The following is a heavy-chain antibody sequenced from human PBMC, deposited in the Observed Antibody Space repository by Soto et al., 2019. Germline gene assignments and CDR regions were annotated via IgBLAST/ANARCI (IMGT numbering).Heavy chain of an antibody. V-gene: IGHV3-13*01. D-gene: IGHD6-19*01. CDR2: IGTAGDT. J-gene: IGHJ6*02. CDR3: ARDIAVAGPYYYYGMDV. Sequence: GWSLRLSCASSVFTFISYDMHWVRQATGKGLEWVSAIGTAGDTYYPGSVKGRFTISRENAKNSLYLQMNSLRAGDTAVYYCARDIAVAGPYYYYGMDVWGQGTTVTVSS. CDR1: VFTFISYD.